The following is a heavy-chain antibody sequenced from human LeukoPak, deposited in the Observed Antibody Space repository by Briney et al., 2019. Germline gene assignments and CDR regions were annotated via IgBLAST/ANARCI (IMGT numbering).Heavy chain of an antibody. Sequence: GGSLRLSCEASGFSFSDYGMHWVRQAPDKGLKWVAFVRYDDTNRYYADSVKGRFTISRDNSKNTLYLQMNSLRVEDTAVYYCAKEGFYCSGGSCYSFYYYYMDVWGKGTTVTVSS. CDR3: AKEGFYCSGGSCYSFYYYYMDV. V-gene: IGHV3-30*02. CDR1: GFSFSDYG. CDR2: VRYDDTNR. D-gene: IGHD2-15*01. J-gene: IGHJ6*03.